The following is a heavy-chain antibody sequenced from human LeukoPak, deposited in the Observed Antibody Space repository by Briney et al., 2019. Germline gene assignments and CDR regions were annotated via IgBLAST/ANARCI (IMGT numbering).Heavy chain of an antibody. D-gene: IGHD1-26*01. CDR1: GYTFTGDY. J-gene: IGHJ4*02. CDR2: INPNRGGT. Sequence: ASVKVSCKASGYTFTGDYMHWVRQAPGQGLEWMGWINPNRGGTNYAQKFQGRVSLTRDTSISTAYMELSMLTSDDTAVYYCARAGVGSLYGFDYWGQGTLVTVSS. CDR3: ARAGVGSLYGFDY. V-gene: IGHV1-2*02.